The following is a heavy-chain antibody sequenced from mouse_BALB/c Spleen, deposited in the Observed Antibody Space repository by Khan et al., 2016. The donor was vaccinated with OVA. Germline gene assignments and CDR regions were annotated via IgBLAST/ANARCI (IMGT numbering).Heavy chain of an antibody. CDR3: VRDGAYHRNDGWFAY. CDR1: GYTFTSYT. D-gene: IGHD2-14*01. CDR2: INPSNGYT. Sequence: QVQLQQSGAELARPGASVKMSCKASGYTFTSYTIHWIKKRPGQGLEWIGYINPSNGYTNYNQKFKDKATLTTDKSSTTAYLQLSSLTSDDPSVYNCVRDGAYHRNDGWFAYWGQGTLVTVSA. J-gene: IGHJ3*01. V-gene: IGHV1-4*01.